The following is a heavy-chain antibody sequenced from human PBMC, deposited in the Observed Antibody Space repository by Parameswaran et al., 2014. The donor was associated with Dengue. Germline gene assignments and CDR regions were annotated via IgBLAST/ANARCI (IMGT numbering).Heavy chain of an antibody. CDR2: IIPILGIA. D-gene: IGHD3-16*01. V-gene: IGHV1-69*02. J-gene: IGHJ3*02. CDR3: ASGSGGFDTFDI. Sequence: WVRQAPGQGLEWMGRIIPILGIANYAQKFQGRVTITADKSTSTAYMELSSLISEDTAVYYCASGSGGFDTFDIWGQGTMVTVSS.